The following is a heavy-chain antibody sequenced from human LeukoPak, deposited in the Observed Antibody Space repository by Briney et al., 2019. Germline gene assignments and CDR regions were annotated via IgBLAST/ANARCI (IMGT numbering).Heavy chain of an antibody. V-gene: IGHV4-61*08. D-gene: IGHD1-26*01. CDR2: IYYSGST. Sequence: SQTLSLTCTVSGGSISSGGYYWSWIRQHPGKGLEWIGYIYYSGSTNYNPSLKSRVTISVDTSKNQFSLKLSSVTAADTAVYYCARHREGATLDYWGQGTLVTVSS. CDR1: GGSISSGGYY. J-gene: IGHJ4*02. CDR3: ARHREGATLDY.